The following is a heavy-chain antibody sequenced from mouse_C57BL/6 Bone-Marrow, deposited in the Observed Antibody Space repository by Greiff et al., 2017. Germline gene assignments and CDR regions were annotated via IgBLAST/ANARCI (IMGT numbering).Heavy chain of an antibody. J-gene: IGHJ2*01. D-gene: IGHD1-1*01. CDR3: ARDYYGSSYYFDY. CDR2: IYPGDGDT. Sequence: VQLQQSGPELVKPGASVKISCKASGYAFSSSWMNWVKQRPGKGLEWIGRIYPGDGDTNYNGKFKGKATLTADKSSSTAYMKLSSLTSEDSAVYFCARDYYGSSYYFDYWGQGTTLTVSS. V-gene: IGHV1-82*01. CDR1: GYAFSSSW.